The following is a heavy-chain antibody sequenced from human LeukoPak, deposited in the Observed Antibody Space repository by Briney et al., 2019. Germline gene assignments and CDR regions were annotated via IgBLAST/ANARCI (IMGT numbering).Heavy chain of an antibody. CDR2: IYYDRSA. J-gene: IGHJ4*02. D-gene: IGHD5-18*01. Sequence: PSETLSLTCTVSGGSFSSYYWGWMRQPPGKGLERIGHIYYDRSAHYNPSLKSRVAISVDTSKNQFSLKLTSVTAADTAVYYCARVLRYSYGFVDYWGQGTLVTVSS. CDR3: ARVLRYSYGFVDY. V-gene: IGHV4-59*01. CDR1: GGSFSSYY.